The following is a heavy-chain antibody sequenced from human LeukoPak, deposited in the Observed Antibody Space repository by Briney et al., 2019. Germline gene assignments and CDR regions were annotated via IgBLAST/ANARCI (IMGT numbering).Heavy chain of an antibody. CDR1: GFSFSNFS. D-gene: IGHD4-17*01. CDR3: ARESAVTLADYGFDV. CDR2: TSYDGTNK. V-gene: IGHV3-30-3*01. Sequence: GGSLSLSCAASGFSFSNFSMHWVRQAPGKGLEWVAVTSYDGTNKYYADSVQGRFTISRDNGKNSLYLQMNSLRLEDTAVYYCARESAVTLADYGFDVWGQGTTVTVSS. J-gene: IGHJ6*02.